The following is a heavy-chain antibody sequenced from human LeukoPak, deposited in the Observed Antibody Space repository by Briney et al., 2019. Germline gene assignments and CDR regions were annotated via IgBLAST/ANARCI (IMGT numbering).Heavy chain of an antibody. Sequence: SETLTLTCAVSGGSISSGGYSWSWIRQPPGKGLEWIGYVYHSGSTYYNPSLKGRVTISVDRSKYQFSLKLSSVTAADTAVYYCARDVRDPSSSWYSDYCGQGSLVTVSS. J-gene: IGHJ4*01. CDR3: ARDVRDPSSSWYSDY. V-gene: IGHV4-30-2*01. CDR2: VYHSGST. CDR1: GGSISSGGYS. D-gene: IGHD6-13*01.